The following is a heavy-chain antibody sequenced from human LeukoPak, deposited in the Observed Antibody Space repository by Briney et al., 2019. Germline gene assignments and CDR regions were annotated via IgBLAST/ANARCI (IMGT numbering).Heavy chain of an antibody. Sequence: ASVKVSCKASGYTFIGYYMHWVRQAPGQGLEWMGWINPNSGGTNYAQKFQGWVTMTRDTSISTAYMELSRLRSDDTAVYYCAREWSWYGGSDYFDYWGQGTLVTVSS. D-gene: IGHD6-13*01. J-gene: IGHJ4*02. CDR3: AREWSWYGGSDYFDY. CDR1: GYTFIGYY. CDR2: INPNSGGT. V-gene: IGHV1-2*04.